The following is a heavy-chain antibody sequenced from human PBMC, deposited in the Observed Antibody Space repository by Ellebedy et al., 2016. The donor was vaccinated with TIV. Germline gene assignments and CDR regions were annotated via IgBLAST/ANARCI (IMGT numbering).Heavy chain of an antibody. CDR2: VYYSGSP. D-gene: IGHD2-21*01. Sequence: MPGGSLRLSCGVSGGSVSNTRYYWAWIRQPPGKGLEWTGSVYYSGSPYYNPSFKSRVTLSADTSKNQFSLNLRTVTAADTAVYYCARIDPWQPIDDWGQGILVTVSS. V-gene: IGHV4-39*01. J-gene: IGHJ4*02. CDR3: ARIDPWQPIDD. CDR1: GGSVSNTRYY.